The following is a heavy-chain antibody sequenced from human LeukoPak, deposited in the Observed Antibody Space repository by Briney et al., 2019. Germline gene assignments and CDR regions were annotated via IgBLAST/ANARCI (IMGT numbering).Heavy chain of an antibody. Sequence: PSETLSLTCTVSGGSISSYYWSWIRQPPGKGLEWIGYIYTSGSTNYNPSLKSRVTISVDTSKNQFSLKLSSVTAADTAVYYCARLIGATQKTYYYYMDVWGKGTTVTVSS. J-gene: IGHJ6*03. CDR1: GGSISSYY. CDR2: IYTSGST. V-gene: IGHV4-4*09. D-gene: IGHD1-26*01. CDR3: ARLIGATQKTYYYYMDV.